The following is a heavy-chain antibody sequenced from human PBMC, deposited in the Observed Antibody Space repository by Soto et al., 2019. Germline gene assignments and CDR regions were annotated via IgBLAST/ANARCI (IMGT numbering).Heavy chain of an antibody. CDR1: GFTVSSNY. CDR2: IYSGGST. CDR3: ARDPPATRHGMDV. J-gene: IGHJ6*02. Sequence: GGSLRLSCAASGFTVSSNYMSWVRQAPGKGLEWVSVIYSGGSTDYADSVRGRFTISRDNSKNTLYLQMESLRAEDTAVYYCARDPPATRHGMDVWGQGTTVTVSS. V-gene: IGHV3-53*01.